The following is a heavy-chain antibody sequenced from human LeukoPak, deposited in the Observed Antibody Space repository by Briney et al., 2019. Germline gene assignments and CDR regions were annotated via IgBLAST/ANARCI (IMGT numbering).Heavy chain of an antibody. CDR1: GFAFSNAW. CDR3: TTDIRYYGSGSYYPY. J-gene: IGHJ4*02. V-gene: IGHV3-15*01. CDR2: IKSKTDGGTT. Sequence: GGSLRLSCAASGFAFSNAWMSWVRQAPGKGLEWAGRIKSKTDGGTTDYAAPVKGRFTISRDDSKNTLYLQMNSLKTEDTAVYYCTTDIRYYGSGSYYPYWGQGTLVTVSS. D-gene: IGHD3-10*01.